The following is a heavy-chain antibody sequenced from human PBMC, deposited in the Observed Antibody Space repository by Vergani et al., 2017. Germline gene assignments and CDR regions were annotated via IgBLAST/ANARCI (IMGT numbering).Heavy chain of an antibody. CDR1: GGSISSSSYY. Sequence: QLQLQESGPGLVKPSETLSLTCTVSGGSISSSSYYWGWIRQPPGKGLEWIGYIYYSGSTYYNPSLKSRVTISVDTSKNQFSLKLSSVTAADTAVYYCARAVSYGYDFDYWGQGTLVTVSS. CDR2: IYYSGST. CDR3: ARAVSYGYDFDY. V-gene: IGHV4-39*07. J-gene: IGHJ4*02. D-gene: IGHD5-18*01.